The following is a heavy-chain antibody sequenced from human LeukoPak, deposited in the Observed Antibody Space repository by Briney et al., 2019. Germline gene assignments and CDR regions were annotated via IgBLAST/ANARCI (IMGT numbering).Heavy chain of an antibody. CDR2: IIPIFGTA. CDR3: ARDGVAAQFDY. J-gene: IGHJ4*02. D-gene: IGHD6-13*01. CDR1: GGTFSSYA. Sequence: SVTVSCKASGGTFSSYAISWVRQAPGQGLEWMGGIIPIFGTANYAQKFQGRVTITADESTSTAYMELSSPRSEDTAVYYCARDGVAAQFDYWGQGTLVTVSS. V-gene: IGHV1-69*13.